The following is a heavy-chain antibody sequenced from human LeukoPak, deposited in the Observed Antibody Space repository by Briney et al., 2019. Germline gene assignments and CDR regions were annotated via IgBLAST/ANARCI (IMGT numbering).Heavy chain of an antibody. J-gene: IGHJ4*02. CDR1: GFTFSSSA. CDR3: AKLGADIVVVPAALYYFHY. D-gene: IGHD2-2*01. V-gene: IGHV3-23*01. Sequence: PGGSLRLSCAASGFTFSSSAMSWVRQAPGKGLEWVSVISSSGDYTFYADSVKGRFTISRDNSKDTVFLQMNSLRADDTAIYHCAKLGADIVVVPAALYYFHYWGRGTMVTVSS. CDR2: ISSSGDYT.